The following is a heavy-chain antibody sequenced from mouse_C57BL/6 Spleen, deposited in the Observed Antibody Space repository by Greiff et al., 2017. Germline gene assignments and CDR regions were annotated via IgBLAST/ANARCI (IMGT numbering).Heavy chain of an antibody. CDR1: GFTFSDYY. J-gene: IGHJ2*01. CDR2: INYDGSST. Sequence: DVKLVESEGGLVQPGSSMKLSCTASGFTFSDYYMAWVRQVPEKGLEWVANINYDGSSTYYLDSLKSRFIISRDNAKNILYLQMSSLKSEDTATYYCARVVYYYGSSSYFDYWGQGTTLTVSS. D-gene: IGHD1-1*01. V-gene: IGHV5-16*01. CDR3: ARVVYYYGSSSYFDY.